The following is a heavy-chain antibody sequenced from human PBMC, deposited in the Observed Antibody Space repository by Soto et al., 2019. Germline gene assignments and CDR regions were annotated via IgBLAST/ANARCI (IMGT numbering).Heavy chain of an antibody. Sequence: AASVKVSCKASGGTFSSYAISWVRQAPGQGLEWMGGIIPIFGTANYAQKFQGRVTITADESTSTAYMELSSLRSEDTAVYYCASTTTYYYDSSGYYHLDYWGQGTLVTVSS. J-gene: IGHJ4*02. D-gene: IGHD3-22*01. CDR2: IIPIFGTA. V-gene: IGHV1-69*13. CDR1: GGTFSSYA. CDR3: ASTTTYYYDSSGYYHLDY.